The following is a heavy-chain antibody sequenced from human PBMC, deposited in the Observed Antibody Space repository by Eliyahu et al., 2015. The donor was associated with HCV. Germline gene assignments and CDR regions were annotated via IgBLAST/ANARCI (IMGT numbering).Heavy chain of an antibody. V-gene: IGHV3-48*01. J-gene: IGHJ6*02. CDR2: XSSSSITI. D-gene: IGHD2-15*01. Sequence: EVQLVESGGGLVQPGGSLRLSCVASGFTFSSYRMNWGRQAPGKGLEWLSCXSSSSITIYXSDSVKGRFTISRDNAKXSLYLQMNSLSAEDTAVYFCARKDSGGSNSDGNLPLGVWGQGTTVTVSS. CDR1: GFTFSSYR. CDR3: ARKDSGGSNSDGNLPLGV.